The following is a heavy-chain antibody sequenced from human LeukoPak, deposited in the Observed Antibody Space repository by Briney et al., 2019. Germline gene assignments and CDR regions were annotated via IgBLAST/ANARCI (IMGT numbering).Heavy chain of an antibody. Sequence: PGASLRLSCAASGFTFSSYAMSWVRQAPGKGLEWVSAISGSGGSTYYADSVKGRFTISRDNSKNTLHLQMNSLRAEDTAVYYCAAGYSSGWYVRYFDYWGQGTLVTVSS. J-gene: IGHJ4*02. D-gene: IGHD6-19*01. CDR1: GFTFSSYA. CDR2: ISGSGGST. V-gene: IGHV3-23*01. CDR3: AAGYSSGWYVRYFDY.